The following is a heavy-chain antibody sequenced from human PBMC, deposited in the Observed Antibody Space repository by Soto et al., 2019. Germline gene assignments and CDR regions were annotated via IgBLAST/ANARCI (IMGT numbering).Heavy chain of an antibody. Sequence: QVQLQESGPGLVKPSQTLSLTCTVSGVSINSCDYYWTWIRQLPGKGLEWIGFIYYSGTTDYNPSLRSRLTISIDTSQNQFSLKLSSVTAADTAVYYCAREGYSYNGMDVWGQGTTVSVSS. CDR2: IYYSGTT. D-gene: IGHD5-18*01. V-gene: IGHV4-31*03. CDR1: GVSINSCDYY. CDR3: AREGYSYNGMDV. J-gene: IGHJ6*02.